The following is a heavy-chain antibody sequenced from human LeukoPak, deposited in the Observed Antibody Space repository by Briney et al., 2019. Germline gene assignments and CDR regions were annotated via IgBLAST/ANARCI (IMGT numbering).Heavy chain of an antibody. CDR1: GGSTSSYY. V-gene: IGHV4-59*01. CDR3: ARERYDILTGYHNFDY. D-gene: IGHD3-9*01. Sequence: SETLSLTCTVSGGSTSSYYWSWIRQPPGKGLEWIGYIYYSGGTNYNPSLKSRVTISVDTSKNQFSLKLSSVTAADTAVYYCARERYDILTGYHNFDYWGQGTLVTVSS. J-gene: IGHJ4*02. CDR2: IYYSGGT.